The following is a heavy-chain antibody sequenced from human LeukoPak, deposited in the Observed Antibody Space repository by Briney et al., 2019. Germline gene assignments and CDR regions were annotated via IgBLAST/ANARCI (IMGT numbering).Heavy chain of an antibody. Sequence: PGGSLRLSCAASGFTFSDYNMRWIRQAPGKGLEWVSSISRSGSTKYYADSVKGRFTISRDNAKNSLFLQMNSLRAEDTAVYYCARDPYYDFWSGYYYYYMDVWGKGTTVTVSS. CDR1: GFTFSDYN. D-gene: IGHD3-3*01. CDR3: ARDPYYDFWSGYYYYYMDV. J-gene: IGHJ6*03. V-gene: IGHV3-11*01. CDR2: ISRSGSTK.